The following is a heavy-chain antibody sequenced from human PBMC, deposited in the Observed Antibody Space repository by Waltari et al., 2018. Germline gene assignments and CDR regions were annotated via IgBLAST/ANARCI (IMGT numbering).Heavy chain of an antibody. CDR1: GFIFSTYC. J-gene: IGHJ6*04. CDR2: IDNGDGSGT. V-gene: IGHV3-74*01. Sequence: EVQLVESGGGLVQPGGSLRLSCEASGFIFSTYCMHWVRQGPGTGLVWVSRIDNGDGSGTSYGSSVKGRFTSSRDNAKNTLYLQMNSLRAEDTGVYYCARDHYYSKDVWGTGTTVTVAA. CDR3: ARDHYYSKDV.